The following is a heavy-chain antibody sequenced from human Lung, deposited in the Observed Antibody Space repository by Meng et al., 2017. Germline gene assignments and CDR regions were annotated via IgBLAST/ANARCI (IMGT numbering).Heavy chain of an antibody. CDR3: ARGTTTMAHDFDY. V-gene: IGHV4-34*01. J-gene: IGHJ4*02. D-gene: IGHD4-11*01. Sequence: LTEGGDGMLQPSETLSLTWVVCGGSLSDYDWSWIRPPPGKGLEWIGEINHSGSTNYHPSLESRATISVDTSQNNLSLKLSSVTAADSAVYYCARGTTTMAHDFDYWGQGTLVTVSS. CDR1: GGSLSDYD. CDR2: INHSGST.